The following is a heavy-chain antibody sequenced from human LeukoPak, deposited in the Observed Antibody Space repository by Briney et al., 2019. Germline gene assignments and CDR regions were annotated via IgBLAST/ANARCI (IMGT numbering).Heavy chain of an antibody. J-gene: IGHJ5*02. Sequence: SETLSLTCTVSGGSISSYYWSWIRQPPGKGLEWIGEINHSGSTNYNPSLKSRVTISVDTSKNQFSLKLSSVTAADTAVYYCARGGFWDNNWFDPWGQGTLVTVSS. V-gene: IGHV4-34*01. CDR3: ARGGFWDNNWFDP. CDR1: GGSISSYY. D-gene: IGHD3-16*01. CDR2: INHSGST.